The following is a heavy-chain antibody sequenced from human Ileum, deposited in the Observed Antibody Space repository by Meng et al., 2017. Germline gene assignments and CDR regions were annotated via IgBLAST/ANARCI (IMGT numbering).Heavy chain of an antibody. D-gene: IGHD3-10*01. CDR3: ARYGGSGSYWHFDP. CDR1: GGAFSGYY. J-gene: IGHJ2*01. V-gene: IGHV4-34*01. Sequence: QVQLQQWGAGLLKLSETLPLTCAVYGGAFSGYYWTWIRQPPGKGLEWIGEIHHSGSTNYNPSLKSRVTMSIDTSKIQFSLELSSVTAADAAVYYCARYGGSGSYWHFDPWGRGTLVTVSS. CDR2: IHHSGST.